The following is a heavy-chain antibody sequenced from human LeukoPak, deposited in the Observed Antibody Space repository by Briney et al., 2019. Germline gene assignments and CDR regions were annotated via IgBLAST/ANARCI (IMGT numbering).Heavy chain of an antibody. D-gene: IGHD3-22*01. V-gene: IGHV3-23*01. Sequence: GGSLRLSCTASGFTFADYAMSWVRQAPGKGLEWVSAISGSGGSTYYADSVKGRFTISRDNSKNTLYLQMNSLRAEDTAVYYCAKGEGYYYDSSELDYWGQGTLVTVSS. CDR2: ISGSGGST. CDR1: GFTFADYA. CDR3: AKGEGYYYDSSELDY. J-gene: IGHJ4*02.